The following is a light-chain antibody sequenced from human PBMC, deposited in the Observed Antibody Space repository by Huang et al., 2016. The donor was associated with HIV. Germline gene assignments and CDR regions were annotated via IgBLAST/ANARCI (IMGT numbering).Light chain of an antibody. CDR1: QGISNY. J-gene: IGKJ5*01. Sequence: DIQMTQSPSSLSASLGDTVTMTCRASQGISNYVAWFQQKPGKAPKSLIYGASNVQGGVPSRFSGSGSATDYTLTISTLQAEDLATYYCQQYSTYPITFGQGTRLEIK. V-gene: IGKV1-16*01. CDR3: QQYSTYPIT. CDR2: GAS.